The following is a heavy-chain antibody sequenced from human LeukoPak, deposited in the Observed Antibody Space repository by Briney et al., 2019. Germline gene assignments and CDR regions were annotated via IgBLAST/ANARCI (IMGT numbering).Heavy chain of an antibody. V-gene: IGHV3-30*02. CDR3: AKDGTRRYDFWSGHSAFDY. D-gene: IGHD3-3*01. CDR1: GFTFNNYW. J-gene: IGHJ4*02. CDR2: IRYDGSNK. Sequence: GGSLRISCAASGFTFNNYWMTWVRQAPGKGLEWVAFIRYDGSNKYYADSVKGRFTISRDNSKNTLYLQMNSLRAEDTAVYYCAKDGTRRYDFWSGHSAFDYWGQGTLVTVSS.